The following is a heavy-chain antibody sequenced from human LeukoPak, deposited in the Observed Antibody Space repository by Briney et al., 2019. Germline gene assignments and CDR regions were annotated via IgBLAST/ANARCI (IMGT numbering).Heavy chain of an antibody. V-gene: IGHV3-15*01. Sequence: GGSLRLSCAASGFTFSNAWMNWVRQAPGKGLEWVGRIKSKTDGGTTDYAAPVKGRFTISRDDSKNTLYLQMNSLRAEDTAVYYCARVTYGSGTYGAFDYWGQGTLVTVSS. CDR2: IKSKTDGGTT. CDR1: GFTFSNAW. D-gene: IGHD3-10*01. CDR3: ARVTYGSGTYGAFDY. J-gene: IGHJ4*02.